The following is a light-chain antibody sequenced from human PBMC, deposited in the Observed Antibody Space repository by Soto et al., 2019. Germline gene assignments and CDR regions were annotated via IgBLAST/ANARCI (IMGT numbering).Light chain of an antibody. J-gene: IGKJ4*01. CDR2: GAS. Sequence: EIVMTQSPATLSVSPGERATLSCRASQSVSNNLAWYQQKPGQAPRLLIYGASTRATGIPARFSGSGSGTEFTLTISSRQPEDIAVYYCQQYNYWPPLTFGGGTKVEIK. CDR1: QSVSNN. V-gene: IGKV3D-15*01. CDR3: QQYNYWPPLT.